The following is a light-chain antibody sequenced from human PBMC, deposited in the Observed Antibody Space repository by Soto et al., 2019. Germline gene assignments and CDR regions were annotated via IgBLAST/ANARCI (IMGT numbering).Light chain of an antibody. CDR3: QQYERSPTT. V-gene: IGKV3-20*01. J-gene: IGKJ4*01. Sequence: EIVMTQSPATLSVSPGERATLSCRASQTVYNNLAWYQQKPGQAPRLLIYGASTRATGIPDRFSGSGSGTDFTLTISRLEPEDFAVYYCQQYERSPTTFGGGTKVEIK. CDR2: GAS. CDR1: QTVYNN.